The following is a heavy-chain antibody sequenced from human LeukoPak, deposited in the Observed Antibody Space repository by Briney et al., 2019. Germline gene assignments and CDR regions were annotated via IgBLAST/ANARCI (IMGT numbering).Heavy chain of an antibody. D-gene: IGHD1-14*01. Sequence: GGSLRLSCVASGFMFSDYAMSWVRQAPGKGLEWVSSISSSGGTTFYADSVKGRFTISRDNAKNSLYLQMNSLRAEDTALYYCARDTGEDPDAFDIWGQGTMVTVSS. CDR1: GFMFSDYA. CDR2: ISSSGGTT. V-gene: IGHV3-23*01. J-gene: IGHJ3*02. CDR3: ARDTGEDPDAFDI.